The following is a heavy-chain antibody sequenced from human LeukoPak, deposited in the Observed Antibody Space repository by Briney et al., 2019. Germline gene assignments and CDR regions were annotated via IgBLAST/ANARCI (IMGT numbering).Heavy chain of an antibody. CDR1: GFTFSSYS. D-gene: IGHD2-15*01. V-gene: IGHV3-48*01. CDR3: ARDTVVVVAPYYYYYMDV. Sequence: GGSLRLSCAASGFTFSSYSMNWVRQAPGKGLEWVSYTSSSSSTIYYADSVKGRFTISRDNAKNSLYLQMNSLRAEDTAVYYCARDTVVVVAPYYYYYMDVWGKGTTVTVSS. J-gene: IGHJ6*03. CDR2: TSSSSSTI.